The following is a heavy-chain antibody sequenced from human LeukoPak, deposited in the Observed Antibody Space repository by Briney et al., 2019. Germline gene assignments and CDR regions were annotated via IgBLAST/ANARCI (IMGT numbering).Heavy chain of an antibody. CDR2: ITSGSSAI. D-gene: IGHD1-26*01. CDR3: ARVRGSYHFDY. Sequence: PGGSLRLSXAASGFTFSGYSMNWVRQAPGKGLEWVSYITSGSSAIYYADSVKGRFTISRDNARNSLYLQMNSLRAEDTAVYYCARVRGSYHFDYWGQGTLVTVSS. V-gene: IGHV3-48*01. CDR1: GFTFSGYS. J-gene: IGHJ4*02.